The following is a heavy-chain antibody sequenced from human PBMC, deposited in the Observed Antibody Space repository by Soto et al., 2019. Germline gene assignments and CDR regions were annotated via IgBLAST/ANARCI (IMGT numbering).Heavy chain of an antibody. CDR3: ARVGEMATITGYFDY. J-gene: IGHJ4*02. Sequence: ASVKVSFKASGGTFSSYAISWVRQAPGQGLEWMGGIIPIFGTANYAQKFQGRVTITADESTSTAYMELSSLRSEDTAVYYCARVGEMATITGYFDYWGQGTLVTVSS. D-gene: IGHD5-12*01. V-gene: IGHV1-69*13. CDR2: IIPIFGTA. CDR1: GGTFSSYA.